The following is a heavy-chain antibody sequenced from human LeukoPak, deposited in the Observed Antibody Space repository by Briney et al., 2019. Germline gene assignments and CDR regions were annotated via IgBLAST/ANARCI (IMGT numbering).Heavy chain of an antibody. Sequence: ASVKVSCKASGYTFTSYGITWVRQVPGQGLEWMGWISVYTGNTKYAQKFQGRVTMTTDTSTSTAYMDMRSLRSDDTALYYCARDSCSSTSCYTNYHYGVDVWGQGATVIVSS. CDR3: ARDSCSSTSCYTNYHYGVDV. V-gene: IGHV1-18*01. CDR2: ISVYTGNT. CDR1: GYTFTSYG. D-gene: IGHD2-2*02. J-gene: IGHJ6*02.